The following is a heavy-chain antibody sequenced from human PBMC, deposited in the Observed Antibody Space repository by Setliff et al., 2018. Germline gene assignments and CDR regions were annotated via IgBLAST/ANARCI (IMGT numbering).Heavy chain of an antibody. V-gene: IGHV1-8*02. CDR2: MSPNSGDT. CDR3: ARGQLAVAGSAVDY. J-gene: IGHJ4*02. CDR1: GYTFTNYD. Sequence: ASVKVSCKASGYTFTNYDINWVRQATGQGLEWMGWMSPNSGDTGYAQKLQGRVTMSRDTSINTAYMEVSSLRSEDTAVYYCARGQLAVAGSAVDYWGQGTLVTVSS. D-gene: IGHD6-19*01.